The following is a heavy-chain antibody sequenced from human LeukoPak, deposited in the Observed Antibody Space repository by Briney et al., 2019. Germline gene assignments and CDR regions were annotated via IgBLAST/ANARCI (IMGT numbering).Heavy chain of an antibody. CDR2: ISERGGST. CDR1: GFTFSSYA. V-gene: IGHV3-23*01. D-gene: IGHD3-10*01. J-gene: IGHJ4*02. CDR3: AKRGIVIRGILVIGYHQEAYHYDY. Sequence: GGSLRLSCAASGFTFSSYAMSWARQAPGKGLEWVSYISERGGSTTYADSVKGRFTISRDTSLNTLYLQMTSLRAEDTAVYFCAKRGIVIRGILVIGYHQEAYHYDYWGQGVPVTVSS.